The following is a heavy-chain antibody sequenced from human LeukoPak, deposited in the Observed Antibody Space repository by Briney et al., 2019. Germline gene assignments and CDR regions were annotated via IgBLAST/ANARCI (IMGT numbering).Heavy chain of an antibody. CDR1: GGSFSGYY. Sequence: SETLSLTCAVYGGSFSGYYWSWIRQPPGKGLEWIGEINHSGSTNYNPSLKSRVTISVDTSKNQFSLKLSSVTAADTAVYYCASEPGYSYGTLNWFDPWGQGTLVTVSS. J-gene: IGHJ5*02. D-gene: IGHD5-18*01. CDR2: INHSGST. V-gene: IGHV4-34*01. CDR3: ASEPGYSYGTLNWFDP.